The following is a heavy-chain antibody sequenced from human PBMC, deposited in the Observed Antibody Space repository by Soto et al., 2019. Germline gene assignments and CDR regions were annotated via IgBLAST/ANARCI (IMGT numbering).Heavy chain of an antibody. CDR2: ISSSGSTI. D-gene: IGHD3-9*01. CDR3: ASSSYDILTGSLYYFDY. Sequence: GGSLRLSCAASGFTFSDYYMSWIRQAPGKGLEWVSYISSSGSTIYYADSVKGRFTISRDNAKDSLYLQMNSLRAEDTAVYYCASSSYDILTGSLYYFDYWGQGTLVTVSS. J-gene: IGHJ4*02. V-gene: IGHV3-11*01. CDR1: GFTFSDYY.